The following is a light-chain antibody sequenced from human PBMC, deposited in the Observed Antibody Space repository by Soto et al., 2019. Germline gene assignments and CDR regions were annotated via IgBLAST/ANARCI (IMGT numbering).Light chain of an antibody. Sequence: DIQVTQSPSTLSGSVGDRVTITCRASQTISSWLAWYQQKPGKAPKPLIYKASTLKSGVPSRFSGSGSGTEFTLTISSLQPDDFATYYCQQYNSYWTFGQGTKVDI. J-gene: IGKJ1*01. CDR1: QTISSW. V-gene: IGKV1-5*03. CDR2: KAS. CDR3: QQYNSYWT.